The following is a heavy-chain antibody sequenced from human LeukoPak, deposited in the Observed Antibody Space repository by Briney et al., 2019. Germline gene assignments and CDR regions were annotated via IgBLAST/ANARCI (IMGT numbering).Heavy chain of an antibody. CDR1: GYTFTSYY. CDR2: INPSGGST. CDR3: ARDSLYGVVDY. V-gene: IGHV1-46*01. Sequence: ASVKLSCKTSGYTFTSYYIHWVRQAPGQGLEWMGIINPSGGSTSYAQKFQARVTMTRDTSTSTVYMYLSSLRSEDTAVYYCARDSLYGVVDYWGQGTLVTVSS. D-gene: IGHD4-17*01. J-gene: IGHJ4*02.